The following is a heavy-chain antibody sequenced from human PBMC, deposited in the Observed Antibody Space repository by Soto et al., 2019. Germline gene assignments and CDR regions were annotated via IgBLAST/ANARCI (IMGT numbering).Heavy chain of an antibody. CDR1: GFTFSGSA. Sequence: PGGSRRLSCAASGFTFSGSAMHWVRQASGKGLEWVGRIRSKANSYATAYAASVKGRFTISRDDSKNTAYLQMNSLKTEDTAVYYCTRQAVATAYWGQGTLVTVSS. D-gene: IGHD5-12*01. CDR3: TRQAVATAY. V-gene: IGHV3-73*01. J-gene: IGHJ4*02. CDR2: IRSKANSYAT.